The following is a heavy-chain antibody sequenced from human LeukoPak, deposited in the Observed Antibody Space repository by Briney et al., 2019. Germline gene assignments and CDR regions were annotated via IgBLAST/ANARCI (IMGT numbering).Heavy chain of an antibody. CDR1: GYTFTGYY. Sequence: ASVKVSCKASGYTFTGYYMHWVRQAPGQGLEWMVWINPNSGGTNYAQKFQGRVTMTRDTSISTAYMELSRLRSDDTAVYYCARDPRMSVVRYFDYWGQGTLVTVSS. D-gene: IGHD4-23*01. CDR2: INPNSGGT. V-gene: IGHV1-2*02. J-gene: IGHJ4*02. CDR3: ARDPRMSVVRYFDY.